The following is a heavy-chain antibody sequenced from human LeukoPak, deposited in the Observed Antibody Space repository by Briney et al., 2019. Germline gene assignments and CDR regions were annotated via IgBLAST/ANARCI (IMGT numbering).Heavy chain of an antibody. D-gene: IGHD1-26*01. J-gene: IGHJ4*02. CDR3: ARQESGATDTFDY. V-gene: IGHV5-51*01. CDR2: IYPGDSDT. Sequence: GESLKISCKGSGYSFTSYWIGWVRPVPGKGLEWMGIIYPGDSDTRYSPSFQGQVTISADKSISTAYLQWSSLKASDTAMYYCARQESGATDTFDYWGQGTLVTVSS. CDR1: GYSFTSYW.